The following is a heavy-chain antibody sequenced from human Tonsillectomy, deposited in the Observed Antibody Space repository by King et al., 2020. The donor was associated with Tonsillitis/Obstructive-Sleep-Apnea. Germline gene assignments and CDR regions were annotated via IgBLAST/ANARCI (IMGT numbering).Heavy chain of an antibody. CDR2: IFSSGST. J-gene: IGHJ4*02. V-gene: IGHV4-39*01. Sequence: LQLQESGPGLVKPSETLSLTCSVSGVSISSTSYFWGWIRQPPGKGLEWIANIFSSGSTYYNSSLKSRVTISVDTSKNQVSLQLSSVTAADTAVYYCARFPPNYYDDSGYPYYFDYWGQGTLVTVSS. CDR3: ARFPPNYYDDSGYPYYFDY. D-gene: IGHD3-22*01. CDR1: GVSISSTSYF.